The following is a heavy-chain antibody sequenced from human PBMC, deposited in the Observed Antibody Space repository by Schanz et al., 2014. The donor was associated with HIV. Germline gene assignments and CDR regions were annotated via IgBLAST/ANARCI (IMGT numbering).Heavy chain of an antibody. CDR2: IYYSGST. CDR1: GGSISSSSFS. D-gene: IGHD3-22*01. Sequence: QLQLQESGPGLVKPSETLSLTCIVSGGSISSSSFSWGWIRQSPGKGLEWIGTIYYSGSTYYNPSLKSRVTISVDPPKTLFSRKALSVTAADTAVYHCARLPRHDSSGNYGFDYWGQGTLVTVSS. J-gene: IGHJ4*02. CDR3: ARLPRHDSSGNYGFDY. V-gene: IGHV4-39*01.